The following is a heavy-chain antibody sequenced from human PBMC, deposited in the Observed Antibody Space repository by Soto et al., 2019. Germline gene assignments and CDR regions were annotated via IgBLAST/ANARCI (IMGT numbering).Heavy chain of an antibody. Sequence: EVQLVESGGGLVQPGGSLRLSCAASGFTVSSNYMSWVRQAPGKGLEWVAVIYSGGSTYYADSVKGRFTISRHNYKNTLYLQMNSLRAEDTAVYYCARERVGDIYSGYDWNAFDIWGQGTMVTVSS. J-gene: IGHJ3*02. CDR3: ARERVGDIYSGYDWNAFDI. CDR2: IYSGGST. CDR1: GFTVSSNY. V-gene: IGHV3-53*04. D-gene: IGHD5-12*01.